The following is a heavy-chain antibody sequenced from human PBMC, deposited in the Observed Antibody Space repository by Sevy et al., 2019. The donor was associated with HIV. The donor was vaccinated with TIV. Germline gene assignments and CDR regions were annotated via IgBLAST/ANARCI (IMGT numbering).Heavy chain of an antibody. CDR3: ARDRPYSSSWMIRGDASGFDP. CDR2: IYTSGST. D-gene: IGHD6-13*01. Sequence: SETLSLTCTVSGGSISSYYWSWIRQPAGKGLEWIGRIYTSGSTNYNPSLTSRVTMSVDTSKNQFSLKLSSVTAADTAVYYCARDRPYSSSWMIRGDASGFDPWGQGTLVTVSS. CDR1: GGSISSYY. V-gene: IGHV4-4*07. J-gene: IGHJ5*02.